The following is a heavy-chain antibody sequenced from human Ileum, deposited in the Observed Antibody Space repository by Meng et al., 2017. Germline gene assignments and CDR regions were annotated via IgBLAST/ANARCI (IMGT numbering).Heavy chain of an antibody. J-gene: IGHJ4*02. CDR1: GLSFSRAG. Sequence: QVQLVESGGGVVQPERSLRLSCVVSGLSFSRAGMHWVRQAPGKGLEWVAFIWSDGSNEYYADSVKGRFTISRDNSKNTVYLQMNSLRAEDTAVYYCAKDKALKYFDYWGQGILVTVSS. CDR2: IWSDGSNE. CDR3: AKDKALKYFDY. V-gene: IGHV3-33*06.